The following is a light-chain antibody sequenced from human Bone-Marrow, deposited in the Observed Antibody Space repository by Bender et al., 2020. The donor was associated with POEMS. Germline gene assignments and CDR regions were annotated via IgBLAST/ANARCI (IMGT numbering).Light chain of an antibody. Sequence: QSALTQPRSVSGSPGQSVAISCTGTSSDVGGYNSVAWYQQHPGKAPKLMIYEVSNRPSGVPDRFSGSKSGTSASLAISGLQSDDEAIYFCVAWDASLNGWVFGGGTKLTVL. CDR3: VAWDASLNGWV. CDR2: EVS. V-gene: IGLV2-11*01. J-gene: IGLJ3*02. CDR1: SSDVGGYNS.